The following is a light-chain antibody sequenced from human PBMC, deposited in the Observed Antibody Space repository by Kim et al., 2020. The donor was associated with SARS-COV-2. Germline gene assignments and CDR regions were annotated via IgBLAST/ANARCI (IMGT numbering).Light chain of an antibody. V-gene: IGLV10-54*04. Sequence: QAGLTQPPSVSKDLRQTATLTCAGDSNNVGDRGATWLQQHQGHPPKLLSYRNNNRPSGISERFSASRSGNTVSLTITGLQPDDEADYYCSAWDRSLSAWVFGGGTKLTVL. CDR2: RNN. J-gene: IGLJ3*02. CDR3: SAWDRSLSAWV. CDR1: SNNVGDRG.